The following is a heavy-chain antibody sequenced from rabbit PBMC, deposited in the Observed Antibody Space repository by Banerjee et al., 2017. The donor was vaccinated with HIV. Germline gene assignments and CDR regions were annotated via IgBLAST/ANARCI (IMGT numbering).Heavy chain of an antibody. CDR1: GFTLSSYW. D-gene: IGHD7-1*01. CDR2: INTSSGNT. J-gene: IGHJ2*01. V-gene: IGHV1S40*01. Sequence: QSLEESGGDLVKPGASLTLTCTASGFTLSSYWMYWVRQTPGKGLEWIACINTSSGNTVYASWAKGRFTISKTSSTTVTLQMTSLTVADTATYFCARGGGGYAGYGHGDDAFDPWGPGTLVTVS. CDR3: ARGGGGYAGYGHGDDAFDP.